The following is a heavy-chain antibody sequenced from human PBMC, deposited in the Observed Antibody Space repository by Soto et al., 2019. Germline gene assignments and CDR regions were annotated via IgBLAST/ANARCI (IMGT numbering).Heavy chain of an antibody. J-gene: IGHJ5*02. D-gene: IGHD6-13*01. Sequence: SVKVSCKASGFTFISSAVQWVRQARGQRLEWIGWIVVGSDTRNYAQRFQERVTITRDMSTSTVYMELSSLRSEDTAVYYCAAGRAAGGSNWLAPWGQGSLVTVSS. V-gene: IGHV1-58*01. CDR1: GFTFISSA. CDR2: IVVGSDTR. CDR3: AAGRAAGGSNWLAP.